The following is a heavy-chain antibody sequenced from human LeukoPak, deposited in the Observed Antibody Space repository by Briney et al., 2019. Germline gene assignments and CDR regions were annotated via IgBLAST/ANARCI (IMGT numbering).Heavy chain of an antibody. J-gene: IGHJ4*02. CDR1: GFTFSNYW. Sequence: GGSLRLSCAASGFTFSNYWMSWVRQTPGKGLEWVANIKQDGSEKYYVDSVKGRFTISRDNAKNSLYLHMNSLRAEDTAVYYCARDKAVGATLLVYWGQGTLVTVSS. V-gene: IGHV3-7*01. CDR2: IKQDGSEK. D-gene: IGHD1-26*01. CDR3: ARDKAVGATLLVY.